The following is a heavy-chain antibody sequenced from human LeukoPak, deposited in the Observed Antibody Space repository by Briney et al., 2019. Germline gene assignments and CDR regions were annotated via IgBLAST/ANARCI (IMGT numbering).Heavy chain of an antibody. J-gene: IGHJ4*02. V-gene: IGHV1-69*13. CDR1: GYTFTGYY. CDR3: ARRIED. CDR2: IIPIFGTA. Sequence: ASVKVSCKASGYTFTGYYMHWVRQAPGQGLEWMGGIIPIFGTANYAQKFQGRVTITADESTSTAYMELSSLRSEDTAVYYCARRIEDWGQGTLVTVSS.